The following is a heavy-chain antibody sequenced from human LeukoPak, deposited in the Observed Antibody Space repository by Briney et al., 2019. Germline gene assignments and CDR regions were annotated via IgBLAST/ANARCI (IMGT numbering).Heavy chain of an antibody. CDR1: GYTFTGYY. CDR2: INPNRGGT. D-gene: IGHD2-2*01. CDR3: AREGRSSTSLDY. V-gene: IGHV1-2*02. Sequence: ASVKVSCKASGYTFTGYYMHWVRQAPGQGLEWMGWINPNRGGTNYAQKLQGRVTMTRDTSISTAYMDLSRLTSDDTAVYYCAREGRSSTSLDYWGQGTLVTVSS. J-gene: IGHJ4*02.